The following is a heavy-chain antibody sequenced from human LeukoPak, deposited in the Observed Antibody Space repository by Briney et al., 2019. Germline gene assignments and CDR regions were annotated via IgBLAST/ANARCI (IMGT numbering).Heavy chain of an antibody. D-gene: IGHD3-16*02. CDR1: GGSISSYY. CDR2: IYYSGST. J-gene: IGHJ4*02. CDR3: ARHRGVILDY. Sequence: SETLSLTCTVSGGSISSYYWSWIRQPPGKGLEWIGYIYYSGSTNYNPSLKSRVTISVDTSKNQFSLKLSSVTAADTAVYYCARHRGVILDYWGQGTLVTVSS. V-gene: IGHV4-59*08.